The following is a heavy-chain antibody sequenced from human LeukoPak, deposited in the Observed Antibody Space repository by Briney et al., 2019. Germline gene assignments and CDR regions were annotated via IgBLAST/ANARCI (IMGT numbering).Heavy chain of an antibody. V-gene: IGHV7-4-1*02. CDR2: INTNTGNP. J-gene: IGHJ4*02. CDR3: ARDYPDYGDYSIYY. CDR1: GYTFTSYA. D-gene: IGHD4-17*01. Sequence: ASVKVSCKASGYTFTSYAMNWVRQAPGQGLEWMGWINTNTGNPTYAQGFTGRFVFSLDTSVSTAYLQISSLKAEDTAVYYCARDYPDYGDYSIYYWGQGTLVTVSS.